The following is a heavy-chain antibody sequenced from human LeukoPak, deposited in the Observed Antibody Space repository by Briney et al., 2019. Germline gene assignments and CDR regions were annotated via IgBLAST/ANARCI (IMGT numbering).Heavy chain of an antibody. Sequence: GGSLRLSCAASGFTFSSYAMHWVRQAPGKGLEWVAVISYDGSNKYYADSVKGRFTISRDNSKNTLYLQMNSLRAEDTAVYYCARVIYDFWSGYYNYYYGMDVWGQGTTVTVSS. CDR1: GFTFSSYA. D-gene: IGHD3-3*01. CDR3: ARVIYDFWSGYYNYYYGMDV. CDR2: ISYDGSNK. V-gene: IGHV3-30*04. J-gene: IGHJ6*02.